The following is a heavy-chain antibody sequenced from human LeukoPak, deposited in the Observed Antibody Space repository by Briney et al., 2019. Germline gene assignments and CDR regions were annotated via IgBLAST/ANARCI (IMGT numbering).Heavy chain of an antibody. Sequence: EGSLRLSCAASGFTFSSYAMSWVRQAPGKGLEWVSAISGSGGSTYYADSVKGRFTISRDNSKNTLYLQMNSLRAEDTAVYYCAKVPFNDFWSGYYKTSFDYWGQGTLVTVSS. CDR3: AKVPFNDFWSGYYKTSFDY. V-gene: IGHV3-23*01. CDR2: ISGSGGST. CDR1: GFTFSSYA. D-gene: IGHD3-3*01. J-gene: IGHJ4*02.